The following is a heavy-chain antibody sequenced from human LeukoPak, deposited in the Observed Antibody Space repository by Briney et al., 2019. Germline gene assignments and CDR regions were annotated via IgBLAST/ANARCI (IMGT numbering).Heavy chain of an antibody. CDR1: GYTFTSYG. V-gene: IGHV1-18*01. J-gene: IGHJ6*02. CDR2: ISAYNGST. D-gene: IGHD2/OR15-2a*01. CDR3: ARRGSMIPRIYGMDV. Sequence: ASVKVSCKASGYTFTSYGISWVRQAPGQGLEWMGRISAYNGSTNYAQKLQGRVTMTTDTSTSTAYMELRSLRSDDTAVYYCARRGSMIPRIYGMDVWGQGTTVTVSS.